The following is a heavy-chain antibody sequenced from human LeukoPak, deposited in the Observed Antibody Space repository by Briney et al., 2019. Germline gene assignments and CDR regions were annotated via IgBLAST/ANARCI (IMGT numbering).Heavy chain of an antibody. J-gene: IGHJ4*02. V-gene: IGHV3-48*04. CDR2: ISVSGGTI. Sequence: GGSLRLSCAASGFTLSNYKVNWVRQPPGKGLQWLSYISVSGGTIYYADSVRGRFTISRDNAKNSLNLQMNSLRAEDTAVYYCAREGDSGYVELDSWGQGTLVTVSS. CDR3: AREGDSGYVELDS. D-gene: IGHD5-12*01. CDR1: GFTLSNYK.